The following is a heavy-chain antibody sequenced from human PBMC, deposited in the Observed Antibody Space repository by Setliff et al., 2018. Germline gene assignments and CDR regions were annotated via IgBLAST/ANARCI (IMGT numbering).Heavy chain of an antibody. D-gene: IGHD5-12*01. CDR3: AGTPALGTSWLSPFDY. CDR2: IQSTGNT. Sequence: TLSLTCTVSGVSFGSGTYYWSWIRQPAGKGLEWIGLIQSTGNTNYNPSLHSRVTISIDTSKNQFSLKMSSVTAADTAMYYCAGTPALGTSWLSPFDYWGQGTLVTVSS. V-gene: IGHV4-61*02. J-gene: IGHJ4*02. CDR1: GVSFGSGTYY.